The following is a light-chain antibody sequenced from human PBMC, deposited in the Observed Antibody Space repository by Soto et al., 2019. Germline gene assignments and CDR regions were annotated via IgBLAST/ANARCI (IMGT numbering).Light chain of an antibody. J-gene: IGLJ2*01. CDR1: SSDVGRYNY. Sequence: QSALTQPPSASGSPGQSVTISCTGTSSDVGRYNYVSWYQQHPGKAPKLIIYEVNKRPSAVPDRFSGSKSGNTASLTVSGLQAEDEADYYCCSFTGTTIGVFGGGTQLTVL. CDR3: CSFTGTTIGV. CDR2: EVN. V-gene: IGLV2-8*01.